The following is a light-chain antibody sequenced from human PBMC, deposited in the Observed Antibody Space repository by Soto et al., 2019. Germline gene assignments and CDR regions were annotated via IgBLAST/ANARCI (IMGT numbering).Light chain of an antibody. Sequence: EIVMTQSPATLSVSPGEKATLSCRASQSLNNNLAWYQQKPGQGPRLLIYFASTRATGIPARFSGSGSGTEFSLSISSLQCEDFAVYYCQQYSAWPLTFGGGTKVET. CDR3: QQYSAWPLT. CDR1: QSLNNN. J-gene: IGKJ4*01. CDR2: FAS. V-gene: IGKV3-15*01.